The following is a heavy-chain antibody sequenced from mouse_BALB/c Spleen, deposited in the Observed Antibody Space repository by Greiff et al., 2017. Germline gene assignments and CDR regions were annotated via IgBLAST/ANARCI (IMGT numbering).Heavy chain of an antibody. CDR3: ARWDYDGFDY. D-gene: IGHD2-4*01. CDR1: GFNIKDYY. V-gene: IGHV14-1*02. CDR2: IDPANGNT. Sequence: VQLQQSGAELVRPGALVKLSCKASGFNIKDYYMHWVKQRPEQGLEWIGRIDPANGNTKYDPKFQGKATITADTSSNTAYLQLSSLTSEDTAVYYCARWDYDGFDYWGQGTTLTVSS. J-gene: IGHJ2*01.